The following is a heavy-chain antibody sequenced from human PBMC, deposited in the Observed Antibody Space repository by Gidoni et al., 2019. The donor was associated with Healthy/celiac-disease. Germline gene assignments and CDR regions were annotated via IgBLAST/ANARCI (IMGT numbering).Heavy chain of an antibody. Sequence: EVQLLEPGGGLVQPGGYLRLSCAASAFTFSSYAMSWVRQAPGKGLEWGASISGSGGSTYDADSVKGRFTISRDNSKNTLYLQMNSLRAEDTAVYYCAKESEAPTNGDLFDYWGQGTLVTVSS. CDR2: ISGSGGST. CDR3: AKESEAPTNGDLFDY. D-gene: IGHD4-17*01. V-gene: IGHV3-23*01. CDR1: AFTFSSYA. J-gene: IGHJ4*02.